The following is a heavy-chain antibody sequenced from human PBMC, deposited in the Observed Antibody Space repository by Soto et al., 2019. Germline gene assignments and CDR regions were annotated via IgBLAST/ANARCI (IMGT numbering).Heavy chain of an antibody. V-gene: IGHV1-18*04. J-gene: IGHJ6*02. Sequence: ASVKVSCKASGYTFSDYYLHWVRQAPGQGLEWMGWISAYNGNTNYAQKLQGRVTMTTDTSTSTAYMELRSLRSDDTAVYYCARDTIFGVVSYYYYGMDVWGQGTTVTVSS. CDR2: ISAYNGNT. CDR1: GYTFSDYY. D-gene: IGHD3-3*01. CDR3: ARDTIFGVVSYYYYGMDV.